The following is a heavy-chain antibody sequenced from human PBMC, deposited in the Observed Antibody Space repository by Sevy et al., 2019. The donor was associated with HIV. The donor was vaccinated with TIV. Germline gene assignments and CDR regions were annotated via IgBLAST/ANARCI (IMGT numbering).Heavy chain of an antibody. Sequence: GGSLRLSCAASGFTVSSNYMIWVRQAPGKGLEWVSLIYSEGTKNYADSVKGRFTISRDNAKNSLYLQMNSLRAEDTAVYYCARVDFLVDYDFWSGPMYYFDYWGQGTLVTVSS. J-gene: IGHJ4*02. V-gene: IGHV3-53*01. CDR3: ARVDFLVDYDFWSGPMYYFDY. CDR2: IYSEGTK. D-gene: IGHD3-3*01. CDR1: GFTVSSNY.